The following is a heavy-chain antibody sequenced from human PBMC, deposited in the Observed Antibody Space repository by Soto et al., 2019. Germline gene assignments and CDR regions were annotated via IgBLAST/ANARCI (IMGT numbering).Heavy chain of an antibody. D-gene: IGHD3-22*01. V-gene: IGHV4-39*01. CDR2: IYYSGST. J-gene: IGHJ4*02. CDR1: GGSISSSSYC. CDR3: ARLYYYDSSGASS. Sequence: SETLSLTCTVSGGSISSSSYCWGWIRQPPGKGLEWIGSIYYSGSTYYNPSLKSRVTISVDTSKNQFSLKLSSVTAADTAVYYCARLYYYDSSGASSWGQGTLVTVLL.